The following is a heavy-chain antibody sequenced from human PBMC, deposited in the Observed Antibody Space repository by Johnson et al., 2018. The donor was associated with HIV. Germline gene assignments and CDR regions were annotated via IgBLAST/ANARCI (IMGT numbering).Heavy chain of an antibody. Sequence: QVQLVESGGGVVQPWRSLRLSCAASGFTFSTFAMHWVRQAPGKGLEWVAVISHDGNNTYYADSLKGRFTISSENSKNTLFLQMNSLRAEDTAVYYCAKDLPLVQGIIMGGGAFDIWGQGTMVTVSS. D-gene: IGHD3-10*01. V-gene: IGHV3-30*18. CDR1: GFTFSTFA. CDR3: AKDLPLVQGIIMGGGAFDI. J-gene: IGHJ3*02. CDR2: ISHDGNNT.